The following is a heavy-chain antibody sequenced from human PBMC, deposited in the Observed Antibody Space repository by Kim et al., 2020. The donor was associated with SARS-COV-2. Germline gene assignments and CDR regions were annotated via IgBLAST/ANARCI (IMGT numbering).Heavy chain of an antibody. CDR1: SYTFTTYG. V-gene: IGHV1-18*01. J-gene: IGHJ4*02. Sequence: ASVKVSCKASSYTFTTYGIIWVRQAPGQGLEWMGWISVDNGNTNYAQKVQGRVTMTTDTSTSTAYMELRSLRSDDTAVYYCARGDWDNSGYYHKFDYWGQGTLVTVSS. CDR3: ARGDWDNSGYYHKFDY. D-gene: IGHD3-22*01. CDR2: ISVDNGNT.